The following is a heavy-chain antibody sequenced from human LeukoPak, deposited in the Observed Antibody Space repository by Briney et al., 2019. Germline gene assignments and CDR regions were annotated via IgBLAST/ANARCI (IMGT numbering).Heavy chain of an antibody. Sequence: PGESLKISCQTSGFYFITYWIGWVRQMPGKGLEWMGIIYPHDSDTRYSPSFQGQVTFSVDKSMNTAYLQWGSLKASDTAMYYCARRRIVGSGWYDGAFDIWGQGTMVTVSS. J-gene: IGHJ3*02. D-gene: IGHD6-19*01. V-gene: IGHV5-51*01. CDR1: GFYFITYW. CDR2: IYPHDSDT. CDR3: ARRRIVGSGWYDGAFDI.